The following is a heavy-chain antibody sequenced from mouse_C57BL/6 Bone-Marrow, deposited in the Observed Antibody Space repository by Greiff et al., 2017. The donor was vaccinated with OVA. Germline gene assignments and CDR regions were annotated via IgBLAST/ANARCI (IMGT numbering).Heavy chain of an antibody. CDR3: ARGEYSNYVWYFDV. V-gene: IGHV1-59*01. CDR1: GYTFTSYW. J-gene: IGHJ1*03. Sequence: QVQLQQPGAELVRPGTSVKLSCKASGYTFTSYWMHWVKQRPGQGLEWIVVIDPSDSYTNYNQKFKGQATLTVDTSSSTAYMQLRSLTSEDSAVYYWARGEYSNYVWYFDVWGTGTTVTVSS. D-gene: IGHD2-5*01. CDR2: IDPSDSYT.